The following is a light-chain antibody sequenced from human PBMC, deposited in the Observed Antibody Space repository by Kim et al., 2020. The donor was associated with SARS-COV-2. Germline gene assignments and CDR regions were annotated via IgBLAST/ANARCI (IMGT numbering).Light chain of an antibody. V-gene: IGLV3-1*01. CDR1: KLGEKY. Sequence: SYELTQPPSVSVSPGQTDSITCSGDKLGEKYACWYQQKPGQSPVLVIYQDTKRPSGIPERFSGSNSGNTATLTISGTQAMDEADYYCQTWDSITVVFGGG. CDR2: QDT. CDR3: QTWDSITVV. J-gene: IGLJ2*01.